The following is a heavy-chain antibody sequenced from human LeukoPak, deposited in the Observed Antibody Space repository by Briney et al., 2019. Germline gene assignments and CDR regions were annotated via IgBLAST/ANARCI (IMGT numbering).Heavy chain of an antibody. D-gene: IGHD5-12*01. V-gene: IGHV7-4-1*02. CDR1: GYTFSSYT. Sequence: ASVKVSCKASGYTFSSYTLSWLRQAPGQGLEWMGWINTNTGTPTYAQGFTGRFVFSLDSSVSTAYLQISSLRAEDIAVYYCVRQYSGYESLYFDSWGQGTLVTVSS. CDR3: VRQYSGYESLYFDS. CDR2: INTNTGTP. J-gene: IGHJ4*02.